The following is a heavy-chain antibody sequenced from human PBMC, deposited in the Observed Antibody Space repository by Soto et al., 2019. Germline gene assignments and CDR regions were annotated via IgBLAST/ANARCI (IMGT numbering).Heavy chain of an antibody. V-gene: IGHV3-21*01. J-gene: IGHJ3*02. CDR3: ARDQVPGLDAFDI. CDR1: GFTFSSYS. CDR2: ISRSAGNT. Sequence: GGSLRLSCAASGFTFSSYSMNWVRQAPGKGLEWVSSISRSAGNTYYADSVKGRFTISRDNAKNSMYLQMNSLRAEDTAVYYCARDQVPGLDAFDIWGQGTMVTVS.